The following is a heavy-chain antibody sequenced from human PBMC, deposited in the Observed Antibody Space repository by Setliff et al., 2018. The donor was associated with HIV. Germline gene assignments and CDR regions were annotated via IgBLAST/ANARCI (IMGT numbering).Heavy chain of an antibody. J-gene: IGHJ4*02. V-gene: IGHV3-30*02. CDR3: VKGFRGNYEY. CDR1: GFTFGTYG. CDR2: IEGDGSNK. Sequence: GGSLRLSCAASGFTFGTYGMHWVRQAPGRGLEWVAFIEGDGSNKYYVDTVKGRFTICRDNSKNMLCLQMNSLRGEDTAVYYCVKGFRGNYEYWGQGTLVTVPQ. D-gene: IGHD1-26*01.